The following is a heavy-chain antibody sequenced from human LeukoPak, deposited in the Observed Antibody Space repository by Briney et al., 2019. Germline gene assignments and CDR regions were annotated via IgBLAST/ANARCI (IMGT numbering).Heavy chain of an antibody. CDR2: ISAYNGNT. CDR1: GYTFTSYG. V-gene: IGHV1-18*01. Sequence: ASVKVSCKASGYTFTSYGISWVRQAPGQGLEWMGWISAYNGNTNYAQKLQGRVTITADESTSTAYMELSSLRSEDTAVYYCATDYYDSSGYYYTLRYWGQGTLVTASS. J-gene: IGHJ4*02. D-gene: IGHD3-22*01. CDR3: ATDYYDSSGYYYTLRY.